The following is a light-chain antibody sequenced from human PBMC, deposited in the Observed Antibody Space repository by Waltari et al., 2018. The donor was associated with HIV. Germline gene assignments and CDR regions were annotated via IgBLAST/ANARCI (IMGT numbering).Light chain of an antibody. V-gene: IGKV3-15*01. CDR3: QQYQTWPRT. CDR1: EDVGSN. Sequence: EVLMTQSPAALSVSPGETVTFFCGASEDVGSNLAWYQQKRGQAPRLIVSGASTRAAGVPTRFAGRVSGTDFSLTISTLQSNDSAVYFCQQYQTWPRTFGQGTLV. CDR2: GAS. J-gene: IGKJ1*01.